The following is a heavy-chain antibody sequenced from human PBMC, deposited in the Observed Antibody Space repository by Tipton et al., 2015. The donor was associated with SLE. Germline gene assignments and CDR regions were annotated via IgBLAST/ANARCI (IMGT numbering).Heavy chain of an antibody. CDR3: AKAIVGAWYYFDY. D-gene: IGHD1-26*01. CDR1: GFTFSSYA. J-gene: IGHJ4*02. CDR2: ISGSGGST. V-gene: IGHV3-23*01. Sequence: GSLRLSCAASGFTFSSYAMSWVRQAPGKGLGWVSAISGSGGSTYYADSVKGRFTISRDNSKNTLYLQMNSLRAEDTAVYYCAKAIVGAWYYFDYWGQGTLVTVSS.